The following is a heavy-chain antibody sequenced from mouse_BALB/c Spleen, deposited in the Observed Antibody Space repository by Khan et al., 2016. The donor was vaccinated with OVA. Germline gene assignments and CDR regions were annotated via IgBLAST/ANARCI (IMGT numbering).Heavy chain of an antibody. CDR2: ISTYYGDA. CDR1: GYTFTDFT. V-gene: IGHV1S137*01. Sequence: QVQLKQSGTELVRPGVSVKISCKGSGYTFTDFTMHWMKQSHAMSLEWIGVISTYYGDADYNQKFKGKATMTVDKSSNTAYMDLARLTSEDSAIYYCGEGGGGDRFHYWGQGTLVTVSA. CDR3: GEGGGGDRFHY. J-gene: IGHJ3*01.